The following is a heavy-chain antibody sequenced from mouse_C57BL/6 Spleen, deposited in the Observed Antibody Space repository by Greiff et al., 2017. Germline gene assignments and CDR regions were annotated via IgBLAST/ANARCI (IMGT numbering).Heavy chain of an antibody. J-gene: IGHJ2*01. Sequence: QVQLQQPGAELVMPGASVKLSCKASGYTFTSYWMHWVKQRPGQGLEWIGEIDPSDSYTNYNQKFKGKSTLTVDKSSSTAYMQLSSLTSEDSAVYYCARWGNWNFDCWGQGTTLTVSS. CDR3: ARWGNWNFDC. V-gene: IGHV1-69*01. D-gene: IGHD2-1*01. CDR1: GYTFTSYW. CDR2: IDPSDSYT.